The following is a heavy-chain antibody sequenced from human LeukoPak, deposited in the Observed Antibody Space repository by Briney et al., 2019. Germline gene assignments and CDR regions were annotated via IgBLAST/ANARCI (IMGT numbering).Heavy chain of an antibody. J-gene: IGHJ4*02. V-gene: IGHV1-18*01. CDR3: ARDQDPITMVRGVIIPVGY. CDR2: ISAYNGNT. D-gene: IGHD3-10*01. CDR1: GYTLTSYG. Sequence: ASVKVSCKASGYTLTSYGISWVRQAPGQGLEWMGCISAYNGNTNYAQKLQGRVTMTTDTSTSTAYMELRSLRSDDTAVYYCARDQDPITMVRGVIIPVGYWGQGTLVTVSS.